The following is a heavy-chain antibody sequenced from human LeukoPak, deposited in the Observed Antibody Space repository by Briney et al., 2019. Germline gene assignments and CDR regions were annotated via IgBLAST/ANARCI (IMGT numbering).Heavy chain of an antibody. Sequence: GASVTVSFKASGGTFIIYSSSWVRQAPGQGLEGMGGIIPILGIANYAQKFQGRATITADKATRTAYMELRSLRSEDTALYYCASDPYCSSTSCYNNSFDLWGQGTLVPVSS. CDR1: GGTFIIYS. D-gene: IGHD2-2*01. V-gene: IGHV1-69*10. CDR2: IIPILGIA. CDR3: ASDPYCSSTSCYNNSFDL. J-gene: IGHJ5*02.